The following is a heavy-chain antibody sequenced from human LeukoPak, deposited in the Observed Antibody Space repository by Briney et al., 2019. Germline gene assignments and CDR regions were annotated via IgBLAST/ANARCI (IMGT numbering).Heavy chain of an antibody. CDR2: IRSKTDGGTT. J-gene: IGHJ4*02. V-gene: IGHV3-15*01. D-gene: IGHD3-16*01. Sequence: PGGSLRLSCAASGFTFSNAWMSWVRQAPGKGLEWVGRIRSKTDGGTTDYAAPVKGRFSISRDDSKDTLYLQMNSLKIEDTALNLRTAPWGSGGYWGQGTLVTVSS. CDR1: GFTFSNAW. CDR3: TAPWGSGGY.